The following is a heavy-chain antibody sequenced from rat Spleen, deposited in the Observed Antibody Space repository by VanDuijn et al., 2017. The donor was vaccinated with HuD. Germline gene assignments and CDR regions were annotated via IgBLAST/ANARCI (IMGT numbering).Heavy chain of an antibody. Sequence: EVQLVESGGGLVQPGRSLKLSCVASGFTFNNYWMTWIRQAPGKGLEWVASITNTGGSTYYPDSVKGRFTISRDNAKSTLYLQMNSLRSEDTATYYCTRNPLTTEGIPSWFAYWGQGTLVTVSS. CDR2: ITNTGGST. D-gene: IGHD1-11*01. CDR3: TRNPLTTEGIPSWFAY. J-gene: IGHJ3*01. V-gene: IGHV5-31*01. CDR1: GFTFNNYW.